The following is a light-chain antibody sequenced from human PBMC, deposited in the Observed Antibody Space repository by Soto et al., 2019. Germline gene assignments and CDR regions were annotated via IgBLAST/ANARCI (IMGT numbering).Light chain of an antibody. CDR1: SSNIGAGYD. CDR2: ANI. Sequence: QSVLTQPPSVSGAPGKRVTISCTGSSSNIGAGYDVHWYQQRPGAAPKLLISANINRPSGVPDRFSGSKSGTSASLAITGLQADDEGDYYCQSYDSTLSARYVFGTGTKLTVL. V-gene: IGLV1-40*01. CDR3: QSYDSTLSARYV. J-gene: IGLJ1*01.